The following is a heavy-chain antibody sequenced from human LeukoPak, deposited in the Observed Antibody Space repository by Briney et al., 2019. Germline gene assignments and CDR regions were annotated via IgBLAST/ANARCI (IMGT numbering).Heavy chain of an antibody. CDR3: ATWDIVVVVAATRGPFDY. Sequence: PGGSLRLSCAASGFTFSSFSSYAMSWVRQAPGKGLEWVSAISGSGGSTYYADSVKGRFTISRDNSKNTLYLQMNSLRAEDTAVYYCATWDIVVVVAATRGPFDYWGQGTLVTVSS. CDR1: GFTFSSFSSYA. CDR2: ISGSGGST. D-gene: IGHD2-15*01. V-gene: IGHV3-23*01. J-gene: IGHJ4*02.